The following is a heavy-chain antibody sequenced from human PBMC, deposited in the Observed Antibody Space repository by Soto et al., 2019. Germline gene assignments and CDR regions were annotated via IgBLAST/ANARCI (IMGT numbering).Heavy chain of an antibody. J-gene: IGHJ4*02. V-gene: IGHV3-21*06. CDR1: GFNFNSYT. Sequence: PGGSLRLSCSASGFNFNSYTMNWVRQAPGKGLEWVSSISRFSDRTYYADSVKRRFAIFRANAENSVYLQVNQLRAEDTAVYYCERVGDYFGEFDYFDYWGQGTPVTVSS. D-gene: IGHD3-10*01. CDR2: ISRFSDRT. CDR3: ERVGDYFGEFDYFDY.